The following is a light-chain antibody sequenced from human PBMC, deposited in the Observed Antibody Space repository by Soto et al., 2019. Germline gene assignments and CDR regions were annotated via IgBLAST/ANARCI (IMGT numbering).Light chain of an antibody. CDR1: QSVSKY. V-gene: IGKV3-20*01. Sequence: EIVLTQSPGTLALSPGEGATLSCRASQSVSKYLAWYQQKPGQAPRILIYGASSRATGIPDSFSGSGSGTDFTLTISRLEPEDCAVYYCQQYGGSPQTFGQGTKVEIK. CDR2: GAS. CDR3: QQYGGSPQT. J-gene: IGKJ1*01.